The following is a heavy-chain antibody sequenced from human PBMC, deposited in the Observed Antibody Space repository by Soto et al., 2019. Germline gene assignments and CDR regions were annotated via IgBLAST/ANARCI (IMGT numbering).Heavy chain of an antibody. CDR1: GFRFSGYG. V-gene: IGHV3-30*18. CDR3: AKDRECENNKGWPKGS. CDR2: ISGDGSKK. D-gene: IGHD3-10*01. J-gene: IGHJ5*02. Sequence: EASLSLSCAVSGFRFSGYGMHWARQAPGKGLEWLAAISGDGSKKYFGDSVKGRFTISRDNSKNTLDLQINSLRAEDTAVYYCAKDRECENNKGWPKGSWRQG.